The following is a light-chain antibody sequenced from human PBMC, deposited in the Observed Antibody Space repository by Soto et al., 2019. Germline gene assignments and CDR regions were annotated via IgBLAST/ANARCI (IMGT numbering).Light chain of an antibody. J-gene: IGKJ1*01. CDR1: RSVSSY. CDR2: DAS. CDR3: QQRYNWWT. V-gene: IGKV3-11*01. Sequence: EIVLPQSPGTLSLSPGERATLSCRASRSVSSYLAWYQQKPGHAPRLLIYDASNRATSIPARFSGSGSGTDFTLTISSLEPEDFAVYYCQQRYNWWTFGQGTKVDIK.